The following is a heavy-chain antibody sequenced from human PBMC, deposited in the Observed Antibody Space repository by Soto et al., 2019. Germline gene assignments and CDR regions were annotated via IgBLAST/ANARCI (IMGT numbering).Heavy chain of an antibody. CDR1: GYSFTSYW. V-gene: IGHV5-51*01. Sequence: GESLKISCKVSGYSFTSYWIGWVRQVPGKGLEWMGIIYPGDSDTRYSPSFQGQVTISADKSISTAHLQWSSLKASDTAMYYCARLVGANMAWFDPWGQGTLVTVSS. CDR2: IYPGDSDT. D-gene: IGHD1-26*01. J-gene: IGHJ5*02. CDR3: ARLVGANMAWFDP.